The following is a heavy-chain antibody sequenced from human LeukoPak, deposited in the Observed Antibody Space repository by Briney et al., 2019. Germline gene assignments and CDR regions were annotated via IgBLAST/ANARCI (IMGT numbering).Heavy chain of an antibody. D-gene: IGHD6-19*01. V-gene: IGHV4-34*01. CDR1: GGSFSGYY. CDR3: ARGLLSVPYSSGWYSPRVPFDY. CDR2: NNHSGST. J-gene: IGHJ4*02. Sequence: SETLSLTCAVYGGSFSGYYWSWIRQPPGKGLEWIGENNHSGSTNYNPSLKSRVTISVDTSKNQFSLKLSSVTAADTAVYYCARGLLSVPYSSGWYSPRVPFDYWGQGTLVTVSS.